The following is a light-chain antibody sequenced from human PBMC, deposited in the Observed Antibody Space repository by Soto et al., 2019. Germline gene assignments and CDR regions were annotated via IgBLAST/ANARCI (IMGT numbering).Light chain of an antibody. V-gene: IGKV3-20*01. J-gene: IGKJ4*01. CDR3: QQYDTLPLT. CDR2: GPS. CDR1: QSVSSSY. Sequence: IVLTQSPGTLSLSPGERATLSCRAIQSVSSSYLAWYQQKPGQAPRLLIYGPSNRATGIPDRFSGSGSATDFTLTISRMEPEDFAVYYCQQYDTLPLTFGGGTKVDIK.